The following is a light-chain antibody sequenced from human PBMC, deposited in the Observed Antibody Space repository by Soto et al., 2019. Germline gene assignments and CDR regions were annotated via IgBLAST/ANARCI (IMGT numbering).Light chain of an antibody. CDR1: NIGSKS. CDR3: QVWDTSNDHHV. CDR2: YDS. V-gene: IGLV3-21*01. Sequence: SYELTQPPSVSVAPGQTATITCGGNNIGSKSVNWYQQKAGQAPVLVMSYDSDRPSGIPERFSGSNSGNTATLTLSRVESGDEADYYCQVWDTSNDHHVFGSGTKLTVL. J-gene: IGLJ1*01.